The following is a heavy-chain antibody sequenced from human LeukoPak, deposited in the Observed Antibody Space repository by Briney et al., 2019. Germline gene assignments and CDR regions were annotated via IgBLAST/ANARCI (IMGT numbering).Heavy chain of an antibody. CDR2: ISYDGSNK. V-gene: IGHV3-30*18. J-gene: IGHJ3*02. CDR3: AKDGYYDFWSGYYPSDI. CDR1: GFTFSSYG. D-gene: IGHD3-3*01. Sequence: PGGSLRLSCAASGFTFSSYGMHWVRQAPGKGLEWVAVISYDGSNKHYADSVKGRFTISRDNSKNTLYLQMNSLRAEDTAVYYCAKDGYYDFWSGYYPSDIWGQGTMVTVSS.